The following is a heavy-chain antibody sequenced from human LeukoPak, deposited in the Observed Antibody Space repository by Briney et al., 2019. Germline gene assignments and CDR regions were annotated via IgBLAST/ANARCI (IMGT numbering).Heavy chain of an antibody. D-gene: IGHD3-3*01. V-gene: IGHV1-2*02. Sequence: GASVKVSCKASGGTFSSYAISWVRQAPGQGLEWMGWINPNSGGTNYAQKFQGRVTMTRDTSISTAYMELSRLRSDDTAVYYCARDRGNYDFWSAKWFDPWGQGTLVTVSS. CDR3: ARDRGNYDFWSAKWFDP. CDR2: INPNSGGT. J-gene: IGHJ5*02. CDR1: GGTFSSYA.